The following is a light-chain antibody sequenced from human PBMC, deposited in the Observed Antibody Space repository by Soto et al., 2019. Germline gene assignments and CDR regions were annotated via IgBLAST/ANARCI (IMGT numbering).Light chain of an antibody. CDR3: QSYDNSLGAGV. V-gene: IGLV1-40*01. J-gene: IGLJ1*01. CDR2: GNS. Sequence: QYVLTQPPSVSGAPGQRVTISCTGSTSNIGAGYDVHWYQQLPETAPKLLIYGNSNRPSGVPDRFSGFKSGTSASLAITGLQAEDEADYYCQSYDNSLGAGVFGTGNKLTVL. CDR1: TSNIGAGYD.